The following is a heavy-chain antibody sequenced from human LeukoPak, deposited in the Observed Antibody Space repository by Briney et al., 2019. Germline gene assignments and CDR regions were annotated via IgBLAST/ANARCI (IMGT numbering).Heavy chain of an antibody. V-gene: IGHV3-23*05. D-gene: IGHD2-15*01. Sequence: GGSLRLSCEASGFTFSEHSMSWVRQAPGKGLEWVSTIKRDGSNTYYTDSVEGRFTISRDNSKNTLYLEMNTLRAEDTAVYYCARGGYASCFDPWGQGTQVTVSS. CDR3: ARGGYASCFDP. CDR2: IKRDGSNT. J-gene: IGHJ5*02. CDR1: GFTFSEHS.